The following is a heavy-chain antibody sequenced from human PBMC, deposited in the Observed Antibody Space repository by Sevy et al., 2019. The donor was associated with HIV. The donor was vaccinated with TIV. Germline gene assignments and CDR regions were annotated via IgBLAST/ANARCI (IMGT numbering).Heavy chain of an antibody. CDR3: ARAIYDSYYYGMDV. CDR2: IYYSGST. V-gene: IGHV4-30-4*01. Sequence: SETLSLTCTVSGGSISSGDYYWSWIRQPPGKGLEWIGYIYYSGSTYYNPSLKSRVTISVDTSKNQFSLKLSSVTAADTAVYYCARAIYDSYYYGMDVWGQRTTVTVSS. J-gene: IGHJ6*02. D-gene: IGHD3-3*01. CDR1: GGSISSGDYY.